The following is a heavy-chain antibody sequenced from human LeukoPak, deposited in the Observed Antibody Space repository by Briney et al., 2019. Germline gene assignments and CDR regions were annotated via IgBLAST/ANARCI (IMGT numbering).Heavy chain of an antibody. CDR2: ISGFNT. J-gene: IGHJ4*02. V-gene: IGHV3-23*01. CDR3: AKDVCTSPRCLLYLDS. Sequence: PGGSLRLSCTTSGFAFSNYAMHWVRQAPGKGPEWVSGISGFNTYYADSVKGRFTIFRDNSKNVLYLQMDRLRAEDTAVYSCAKDVCTSPRCLLYLDSWGQGTLVTVSS. D-gene: IGHD2-8*01. CDR1: GFAFSNYA.